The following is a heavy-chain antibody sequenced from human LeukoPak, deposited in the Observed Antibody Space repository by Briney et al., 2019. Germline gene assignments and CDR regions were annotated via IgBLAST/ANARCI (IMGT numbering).Heavy chain of an antibody. CDR1: GFTVKSNY. CDR3: ARLEWLYNFDY. J-gene: IGHJ4*02. V-gene: IGHV3-66*01. D-gene: IGHD3-3*01. Sequence: GGSLRLSCAVSGFTVKSNYMSWIRQAPGKGLEWVSVIYSGGSTYYADSVKGRFTISRDNSKNTLYLQMNSLRAEDTAVYYCARLEWLYNFDYWGQGTLVTVSS. CDR2: IYSGGST.